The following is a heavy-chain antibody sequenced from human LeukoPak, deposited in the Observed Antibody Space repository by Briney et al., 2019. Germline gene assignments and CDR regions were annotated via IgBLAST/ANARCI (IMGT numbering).Heavy chain of an antibody. D-gene: IGHD6-25*01. CDR3: SKIVAAGGRFDS. J-gene: IGHJ4*02. V-gene: IGHV3-74*01. CDR1: GFTFSSHW. CDR2: IDSDGSET. Sequence: GGSLRLSCAASGFTFSSHWMHWVRQAPGKGLMWVSRIDSDGSETSYADSVKGRFTISRDNSKSTLYLQMNSLRPEDTAVYYCSKIVAAGGRFDSWGQGTLVTVSS.